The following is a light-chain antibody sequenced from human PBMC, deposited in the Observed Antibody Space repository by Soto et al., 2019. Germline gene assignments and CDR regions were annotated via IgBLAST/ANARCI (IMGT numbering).Light chain of an antibody. V-gene: IGKV3-20*01. J-gene: IGKJ1*01. CDR3: QQYGSSPWT. Sequence: EIVLTQSPGTLSLSPWERATLSCRASQGISSRYLAWYQQKPGQAPRLLIYDASNRATGIPDRFSGSGSGTDFTLTISRRESEDFAVYYCQQYGSSPWTFGQGTKVEIK. CDR2: DAS. CDR1: QGISSRY.